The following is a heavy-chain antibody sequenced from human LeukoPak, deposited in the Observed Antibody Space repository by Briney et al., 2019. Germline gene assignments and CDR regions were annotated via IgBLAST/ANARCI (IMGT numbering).Heavy chain of an antibody. CDR2: MNPNSGNT. V-gene: IGHV1-8*01. CDR1: GYTFTSYD. D-gene: IGHD6-13*01. Sequence: RRASVTVSCKASGYTFTSYDINWVRQATGQGLEWMGWMNPNSGNTGYAQKFQGRVTMTRNTSISTAYMELSSLRSEDKDVYYCARVAAAGDYYYYYDMDVWGKGTTVTVSS. CDR3: ARVAAAGDYYYYYDMDV. J-gene: IGHJ6*03.